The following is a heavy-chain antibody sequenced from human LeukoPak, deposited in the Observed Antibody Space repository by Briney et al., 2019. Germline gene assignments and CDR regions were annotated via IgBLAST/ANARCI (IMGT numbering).Heavy chain of an antibody. J-gene: IGHJ4*02. CDR1: GGTFGSYA. D-gene: IGHD2-15*01. CDR3: ARVYRAPNGGYCSGGSCFPPPYYFDY. Sequence: GASVKVSCKASGGTFGSYAISWVRQAPGQGLEWMGRIIPILGIANYAQKFQGRVTITADKSTSTAYMELSSLRSEDTAVYYCARVYRAPNGGYCSGGSCFPPPYYFDYWGQGTLVTVSS. CDR2: IIPILGIA. V-gene: IGHV1-69*04.